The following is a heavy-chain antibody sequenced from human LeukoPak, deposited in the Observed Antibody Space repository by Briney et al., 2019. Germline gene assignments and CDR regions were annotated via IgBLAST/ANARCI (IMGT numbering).Heavy chain of an antibody. CDR2: IDPNSGGT. V-gene: IGHV1-2*06. CDR1: GYTFTGYY. D-gene: IGHD2-15*01. CDR3: ASSVAGDYFDY. Sequence: ASVKVSCKASGYTFTGYYMHWVRQDPGQGLEWMGRIDPNSGGTNYAQKFQGKGTMTRDTSISTAYMELSRLRSDDTAVYYCASSVAGDYFDYWGQGTLVTVSS. J-gene: IGHJ4*02.